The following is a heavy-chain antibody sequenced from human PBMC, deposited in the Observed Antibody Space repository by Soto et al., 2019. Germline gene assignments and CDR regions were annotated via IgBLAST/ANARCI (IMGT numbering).Heavy chain of an antibody. J-gene: IGHJ3*02. Sequence: ASVNVSCKVSGYTITVLSMHWVRQAPGKGLEWMGGFDPEDGETIYAQKFQGRVTMTEDTSTDTAYMELSSLRSEDTAVYYCATDRNYDFWSGPLGGAFDIWGQGTMVTVSS. CDR2: FDPEDGET. V-gene: IGHV1-24*01. CDR1: GYTITVLS. CDR3: ATDRNYDFWSGPLGGAFDI. D-gene: IGHD3-3*01.